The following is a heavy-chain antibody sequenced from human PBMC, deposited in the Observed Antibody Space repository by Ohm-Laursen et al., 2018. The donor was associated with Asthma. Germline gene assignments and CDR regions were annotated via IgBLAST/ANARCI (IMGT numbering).Heavy chain of an antibody. Sequence: SLRLSCTASGFKFSDYYMSWIRQAPGKGLEYVSHISSDSIHTEYADSVKGRFTISRDNAKNSLYLQMNSLRAEDTAVYYCARASGGYYIDYWGQGTLVTVSS. V-gene: IGHV3-11*05. CDR1: GFKFSDYY. J-gene: IGHJ4*02. CDR3: ARASGGYYIDY. D-gene: IGHD1-26*01. CDR2: ISSDSIHT.